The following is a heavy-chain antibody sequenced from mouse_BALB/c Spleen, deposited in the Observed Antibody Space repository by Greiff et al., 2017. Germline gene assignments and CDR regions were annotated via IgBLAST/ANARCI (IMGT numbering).Heavy chain of an antibody. J-gene: IGHJ3*01. Sequence: DVHLVESGGGLVKPGGSLKLSCAASGFTFSDYYMYWVRQTPEKRLEWVATISDGGSYTYYPDSVKGRFTISRDNAKNNLYLQMSSLKSEDTAMYYCARDGYATAPPFAYWGQGTLVTVSA. CDR2: ISDGGSYT. CDR3: ARDGYATAPPFAY. CDR1: GFTFSDYY. V-gene: IGHV5-4*02. D-gene: IGHD1-2*01.